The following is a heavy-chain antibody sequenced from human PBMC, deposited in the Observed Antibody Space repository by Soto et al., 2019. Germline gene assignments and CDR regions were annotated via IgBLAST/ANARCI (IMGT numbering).Heavy chain of an antibody. CDR2: ISSNGGNT. Sequence: EVQLVESGGGLVQPGGSLRLSCAASGFTFSSYAMHWVRQAPGKGLEYVSAISSNGGNTYYANSVKGRFTSSRDNSKNTLYLQMGSLRAEDMAVYYCAGQIAALDLWGRGTLVTVSS. V-gene: IGHV3-64*01. CDR3: AGQIAALDL. D-gene: IGHD6-13*01. J-gene: IGHJ2*01. CDR1: GFTFSSYA.